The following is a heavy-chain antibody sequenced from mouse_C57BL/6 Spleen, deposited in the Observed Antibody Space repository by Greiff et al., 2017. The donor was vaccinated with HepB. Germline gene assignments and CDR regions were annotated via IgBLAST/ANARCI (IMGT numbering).Heavy chain of an antibody. CDR3: ARTPYYYGSSHYAMDY. D-gene: IGHD1-1*01. Sequence: QVQLQQSGPELVKPGASVKISCKASGYTFTDYYINWVKQRPGQGLEWIGWIFPGSGSTYYNEKFKGKATLTVDKSSSTAYMLLSSLTSEDSAVYFCARTPYYYGSSHYAMDYWGQGTSVTVSS. CDR2: IFPGSGST. CDR1: GYTFTDYY. V-gene: IGHV1-75*01. J-gene: IGHJ4*01.